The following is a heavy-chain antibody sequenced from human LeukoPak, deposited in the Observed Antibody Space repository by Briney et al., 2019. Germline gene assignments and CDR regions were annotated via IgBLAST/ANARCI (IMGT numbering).Heavy chain of an antibody. CDR1: GGSISSGDYY. J-gene: IGHJ4*02. CDR3: ARGSQTVMDLSFDY. D-gene: IGHD5-18*01. Sequence: SETLSLTCTVSGGSISSGDYYWSWIRQPPGKGLEWIGYIYYSGSTYYNPSLKSRVTISVDTSKNQFSLKLSSVTAADTAVYYCARGSQTVMDLSFDYWGQGTLVTVSS. V-gene: IGHV4-30-4*01. CDR2: IYYSGST.